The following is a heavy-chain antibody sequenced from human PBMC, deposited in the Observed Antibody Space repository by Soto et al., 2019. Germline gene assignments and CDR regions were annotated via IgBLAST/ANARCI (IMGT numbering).Heavy chain of an antibody. J-gene: IGHJ4*02. CDR2: IYWNDDK. V-gene: IGHV2-5*01. CDR3: AHIDSSGYYPLFDY. D-gene: IGHD3-22*01. CDR1: GFSLSTSGVG. Sequence: GSGPTLVNPTQTLTLTCTFSGFSLSTSGVGVGWICQPPGKALEWLALIYWNDDKRYSPSLKSRLTITKDTSKNQVVLTMTNMDPVDTATYYCAHIDSSGYYPLFDYWGQGTLVTVSS.